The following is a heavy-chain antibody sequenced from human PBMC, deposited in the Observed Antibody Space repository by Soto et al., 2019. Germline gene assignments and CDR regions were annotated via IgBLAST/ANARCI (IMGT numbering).Heavy chain of an antibody. CDR3: AAGGGLPRYY. J-gene: IGHJ4*02. D-gene: IGHD5-12*01. V-gene: IGHV4-30-2*01. CDR1: GSSISSGGYS. CDR2: IYHSGST. Sequence: QLQLQESGSGLVKPSQTLSLTCAVSGSSISSGGYSWSWIQQPPGKGLEWIGYIYHSGSTYYNPSLKSRLTISVDRSKNQFSLKLSSVTAADTAVYYCAAGGGLPRYYWGQGTLVTVSS.